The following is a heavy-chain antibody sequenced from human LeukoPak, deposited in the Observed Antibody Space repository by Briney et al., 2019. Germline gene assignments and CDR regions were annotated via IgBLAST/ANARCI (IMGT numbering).Heavy chain of an antibody. Sequence: SQTLSLTCAISGDSVSSNIASWNWIRQSPSRGLEWLGRTYYRSKWYNDYAVSVKSRININPDTSKNQFSLQLNSVTPEDTAVYYCARVYNWNPAGAFDIWGQGTVVTVSS. D-gene: IGHD1-1*01. V-gene: IGHV6-1*01. CDR2: TYYRSKWYN. CDR1: GDSVSSNIAS. J-gene: IGHJ3*02. CDR3: ARVYNWNPAGAFDI.